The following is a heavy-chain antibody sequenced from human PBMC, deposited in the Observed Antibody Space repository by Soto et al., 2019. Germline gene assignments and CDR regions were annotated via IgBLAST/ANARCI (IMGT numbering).Heavy chain of an antibody. D-gene: IGHD7-27*01. CDR3: AKWGLSGHGMDV. Sequence: GGSLRLSCAASGFTFSSYNMNWVRQAPGKGLEWVSSISSSSSYIYYADSVKGRFTISKDNSKNTVYLQMNSLRIEDTAVYYCAKWGLSGHGMDVWGQGTTVTVSS. CDR1: GFTFSSYN. V-gene: IGHV3-21*01. J-gene: IGHJ6*02. CDR2: ISSSSSYI.